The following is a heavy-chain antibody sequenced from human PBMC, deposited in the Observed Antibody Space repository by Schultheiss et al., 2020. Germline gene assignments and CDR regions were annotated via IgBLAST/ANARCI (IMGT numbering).Heavy chain of an antibody. CDR1: GGSISSYY. J-gene: IGHJ3*02. CDR3: ARTSIAGPRGAFDI. Sequence: SQTLSLTCTVSGGSISSYYWSWIRQPPGKGLEWIGEINHSGSTNYNPSLKSRVTISVDTSKNQFSLKLSSVTAADTAVYYCARTSIAGPRGAFDIWGQGTMVTVSS. D-gene: IGHD6-6*01. CDR2: INHSGST. V-gene: IGHV4-34*01.